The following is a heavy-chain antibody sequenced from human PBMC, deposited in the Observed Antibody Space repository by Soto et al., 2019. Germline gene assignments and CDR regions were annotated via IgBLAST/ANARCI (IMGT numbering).Heavy chain of an antibody. J-gene: IGHJ4*02. CDR3: ARGGAARHFDY. D-gene: IGHD6-6*01. V-gene: IGHV1-18*01. CDR2: ISVYNGNT. CDR1: GYTFTNYA. Sequence: SVKVSCKASGYTFTNYALSWVRQAPGQGLEWVGFISVYNGNTHFAQKFQGRVTVTTDTSTSTAYMDLRSLRSDDTAVYYCARGGAARHFDYWGQGTPVTVSS.